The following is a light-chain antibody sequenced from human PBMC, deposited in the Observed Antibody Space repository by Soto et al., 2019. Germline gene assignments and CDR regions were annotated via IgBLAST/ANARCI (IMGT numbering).Light chain of an antibody. V-gene: IGLV1-47*01. J-gene: IGLJ1*01. Sequence: QSALTQPPSASGTPGQGVTISCSGSTSNIGSNYVYWCQQLPGTAPKLLIYRNNQRPSGVPDRFSGPKSGTSASLAISGLRSDDEADYFCATWDDSLNGFYVFGTGTKVTVL. CDR2: RNN. CDR1: TSNIGSNY. CDR3: ATWDDSLNGFYV.